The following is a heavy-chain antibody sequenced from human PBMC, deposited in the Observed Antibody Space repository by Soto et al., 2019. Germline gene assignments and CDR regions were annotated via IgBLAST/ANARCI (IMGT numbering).Heavy chain of an antibody. Sequence: SVKVSCKASGGTFSSYAISWVRQAPGQGLEWMGGIIPIFGTANYAQKFQGRVTITADEPTSTAYMELSSLRSEDTAVYYCARDREAAAPPYYYGMDVWGQGTTVTVSS. V-gene: IGHV1-69*13. CDR1: GGTFSSYA. J-gene: IGHJ6*02. D-gene: IGHD6-13*01. CDR3: ARDREAAAPPYYYGMDV. CDR2: IIPIFGTA.